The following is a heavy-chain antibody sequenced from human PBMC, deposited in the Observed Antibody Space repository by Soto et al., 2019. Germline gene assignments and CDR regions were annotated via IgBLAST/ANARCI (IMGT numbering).Heavy chain of an antibody. CDR1: GGSISSYY. J-gene: IGHJ4*02. CDR2: IYYSGST. V-gene: IGHV4-59*01. CDR3: AREVAVAGFDY. D-gene: IGHD6-19*01. Sequence: ASETLSLTCTVSGGSISSYYWSWIRQPPGKGLEWIGYIYYSGSTNYNPSLKSRVTISVDTSKNQFSLKLSSVTAADTAVYYCAREVAVAGFDYWGQRTLATVSS.